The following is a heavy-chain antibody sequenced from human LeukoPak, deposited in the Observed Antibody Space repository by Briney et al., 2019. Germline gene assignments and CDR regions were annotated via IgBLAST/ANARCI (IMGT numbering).Heavy chain of an antibody. CDR3: ARVARYDILTGYLPQPYYFDY. CDR2: INHSGST. CDR1: GGSFSGYY. D-gene: IGHD3-9*01. V-gene: IGHV4-34*01. Sequence: SETLSLTCAVYGGSFSGYYWSWIRQPPGKGLEWIGEINHSGSTNYNPSLKSRVTISVDTSKNQFSLKLSSVTAADTAVYYCARVARYDILTGYLPQPYYFDYWGQGTLVTVSS. J-gene: IGHJ4*02.